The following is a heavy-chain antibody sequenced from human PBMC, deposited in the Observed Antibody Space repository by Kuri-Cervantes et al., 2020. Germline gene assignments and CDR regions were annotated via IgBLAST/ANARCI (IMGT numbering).Heavy chain of an antibody. CDR1: GFTFSSYE. CDR2: ISYDGSNK. CDR3: ARSGVPADGMDV. J-gene: IGHJ6*02. V-gene: IGHV3-30-3*01. D-gene: IGHD2-2*01. Sequence: GESLKISCTASGFTFSSYEIHWVRQAPGKGLEWVAVISYDGSNKYYADFVKGRFTISRDNSKNTLYLQMNSLRAEDTAVYYCARSGVPADGMDVWGQGTTVTVSS.